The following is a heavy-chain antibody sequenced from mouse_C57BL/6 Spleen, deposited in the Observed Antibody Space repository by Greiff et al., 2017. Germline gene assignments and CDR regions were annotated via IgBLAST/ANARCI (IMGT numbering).Heavy chain of an antibody. Sequence: QVQLQQSGAELVKPGASVKLSCKASGYTFTGYTIHWVKQRPGQGLEWIGWFYPGSGSIKYNEKFKDKATLAADKSSSTDYMELSRLTSEDSAVYCCARDEGLYYGYDYWGQGTTLTVSS. CDR1: GYTFTGYT. D-gene: IGHD2-2*01. V-gene: IGHV1-62-2*01. CDR3: ARDEGLYYGYDY. J-gene: IGHJ2*01. CDR2: FYPGSGSI.